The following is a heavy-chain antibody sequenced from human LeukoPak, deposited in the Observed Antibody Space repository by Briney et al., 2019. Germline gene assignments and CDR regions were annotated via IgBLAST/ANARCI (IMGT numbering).Heavy chain of an antibody. D-gene: IGHD3-22*01. CDR2: IYYSGST. CDR3: ARSFDYYDSSGSFDY. J-gene: IGHJ4*02. CDR1: GGSISSYY. V-gene: IGHV4-59*01. Sequence: SETLSLTCTVSGGSISSYYWSWIRQPPGKGLEWIGYIYYSGSTNYNPSLKSRVTISTDTSKNQFSLKLSSVTAADTAVYYCARSFDYYDSSGSFDYWGQGTLVTVSS.